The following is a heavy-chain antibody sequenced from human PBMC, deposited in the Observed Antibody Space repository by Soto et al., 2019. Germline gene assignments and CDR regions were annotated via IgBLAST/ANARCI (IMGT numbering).Heavy chain of an antibody. CDR1: GYTFTGYY. CDR2: INPNSGGT. CDR3: ARDKGSGSYSFYGMDV. D-gene: IGHD3-10*01. J-gene: IGHJ6*02. Sequence: GAAVKVSCKASGYTFTGYYMHWVRQAPGQGLEWMGWINPNSGGTNYAQKFQGRVTMTRDTSISTAYMELSRLRSDDTAVYYCARDKGSGSYSFYGMDVWGQGTTVTVSS. V-gene: IGHV1-2*02.